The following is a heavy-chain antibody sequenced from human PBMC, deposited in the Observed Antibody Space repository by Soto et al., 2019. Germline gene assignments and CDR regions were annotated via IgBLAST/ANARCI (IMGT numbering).Heavy chain of an antibody. J-gene: IGHJ4*02. CDR2: INPSGGST. Sequence: ASVKVSCKASGYTFTSYYMHWVRQAPGQGLEWMGIINPSGGSTSYAQKFQGRVTMTRDTSTSTVYMELSSLRSEDTAVYYCARAHGEYGGYYYFDYSGQGTRVTVS. D-gene: IGHD4-17*01. CDR1: GYTFTSYY. CDR3: ARAHGEYGGYYYFDY. V-gene: IGHV1-46*01.